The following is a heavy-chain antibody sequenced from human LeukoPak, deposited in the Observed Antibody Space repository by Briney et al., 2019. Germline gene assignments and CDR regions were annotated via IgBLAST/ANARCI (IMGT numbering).Heavy chain of an antibody. CDR2: ISAYNGNT. CDR3: ARDRYRRQWLENDPGWYYYYGMDV. D-gene: IGHD6-19*01. Sequence: GASVKVSCKASGYTFTSYGISWVRQAPGQGLEWMGWISAYNGNTNYAQKLQGRVTMTRDTSTSTVYMELSSLRSEDTAVYYCARDRYRRQWLENDPGWYYYYGMDVWGQGTTVTVSS. CDR1: GYTFTSYG. J-gene: IGHJ6*02. V-gene: IGHV1-18*01.